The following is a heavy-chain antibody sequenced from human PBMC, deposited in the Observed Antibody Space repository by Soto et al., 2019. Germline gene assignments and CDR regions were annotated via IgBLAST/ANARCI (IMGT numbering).Heavy chain of an antibody. Sequence: PSETLSLTCTVSGGSISSYYWSWIRQPPGKGLEWIGYIYYSGSTNYNPSLKSRVTISVDTSKNQFSLKLSSVTAADTAVYYCARRYGGNFDYWGQGTLVTLS. V-gene: IGHV4-59*01. D-gene: IGHD1-26*01. CDR3: ARRYGGNFDY. J-gene: IGHJ4*02. CDR1: GGSISSYY. CDR2: IYYSGST.